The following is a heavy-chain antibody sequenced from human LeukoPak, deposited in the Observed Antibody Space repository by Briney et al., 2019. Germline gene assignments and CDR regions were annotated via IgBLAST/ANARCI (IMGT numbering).Heavy chain of an antibody. Sequence: PSETLSLTCAVYGGSFSGYYWSWIRQPPGKGLEWIGDINHSGSTNYNPSLKSRVTISVDTSKNQFSLKLSSVTAEDTAVYYCARQYSSGWYPKPPDYWGQGTLVTVSS. CDR3: ARQYSSGWYPKPPDY. V-gene: IGHV4-34*01. D-gene: IGHD6-19*01. CDR2: INHSGST. CDR1: GGSFSGYY. J-gene: IGHJ4*02.